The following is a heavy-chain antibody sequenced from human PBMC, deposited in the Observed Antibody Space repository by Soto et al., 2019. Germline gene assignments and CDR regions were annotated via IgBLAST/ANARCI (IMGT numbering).Heavy chain of an antibody. CDR2: INPSGGST. V-gene: IGHV1-46*01. CDR3: ARDRYCISTSCYGGFDP. Sequence: ASVKVSCKASGYTFTSYYMHWVRQAPGQGLEWMGIINPSGGSTSYAQKFQGRVTMTRDTSTSTVYMELSSLRSEDTAVYYCARDRYCISTSCYGGFDPWGQGTLVTVSS. CDR1: GYTFTSYY. J-gene: IGHJ5*02. D-gene: IGHD2-2*01.